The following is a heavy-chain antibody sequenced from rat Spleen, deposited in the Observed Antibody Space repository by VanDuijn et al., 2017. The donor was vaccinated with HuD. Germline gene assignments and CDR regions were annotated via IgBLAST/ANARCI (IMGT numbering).Heavy chain of an antibody. CDR1: GFSLTSYH. CDR2: IWTGGST. CDR3: ARADRETYAHFDY. Sequence: QVQLMESGPGLVQPSETLSLTCTVSGFSLTSYHVSWVRQPPGKGLEWMGVIWTGGSTAYNSLLNSRLSITRDISKGQVFLKMNSLQTEDTATYYCARADRETYAHFDYWGQGVMVTVSS. D-gene: IGHD1-6*01. V-gene: IGHV2-43*01. J-gene: IGHJ2*01.